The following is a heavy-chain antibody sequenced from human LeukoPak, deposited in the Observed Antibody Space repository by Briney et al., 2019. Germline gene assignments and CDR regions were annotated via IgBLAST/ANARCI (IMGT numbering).Heavy chain of an antibody. D-gene: IGHD3-22*01. CDR2: ISGSGGST. CDR3: AKDGRGSSSGSPYYFDY. J-gene: IGHJ4*02. V-gene: IGHV3-23*01. Sequence: GGSLRLSCAASGFTFSSYAMSWVRQAPGKGLEWVSAISGSGGSTYYADSVKGRFTISRDNSKNTLYLQINSLRAEDTAVYYCAKDGRGSSSGSPYYFDYWGQGTLVTVSS. CDR1: GFTFSSYA.